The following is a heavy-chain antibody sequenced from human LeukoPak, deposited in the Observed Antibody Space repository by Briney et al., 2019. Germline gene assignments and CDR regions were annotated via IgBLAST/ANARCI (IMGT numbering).Heavy chain of an antibody. CDR1: GGSFSGYY. Sequence: PSETLSLTCAVYGGSFSGYYWSWIRQPPGKGLEWIGEINHSGSANYNPSLKSRVTISVDTSKNQFSLKLSSVTAADTAVYYCARRLFEVDSSGYYYSGMDVWGQGTTVTVSS. CDR2: INHSGSA. D-gene: IGHD3-22*01. J-gene: IGHJ6*02. V-gene: IGHV4-34*01. CDR3: ARRLFEVDSSGYYYSGMDV.